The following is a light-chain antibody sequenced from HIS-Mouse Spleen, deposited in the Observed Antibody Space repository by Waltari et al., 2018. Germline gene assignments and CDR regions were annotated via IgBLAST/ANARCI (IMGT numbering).Light chain of an antibody. J-gene: IGLJ2*01. CDR2: EDS. CDR1: ASPKKY. V-gene: IGLV3-10*01. CDR3: YSTDSSGNHRV. Sequence: SYELTQPPSVSVSPGQTARTTCSGDASPKKYAYRYQQKSGQAPLLVIYEDSKRPSRIPERFSGSSSGTMATLTISGAQVDDEADYYCYSTDSSGNHRVFGGGTKLTVL.